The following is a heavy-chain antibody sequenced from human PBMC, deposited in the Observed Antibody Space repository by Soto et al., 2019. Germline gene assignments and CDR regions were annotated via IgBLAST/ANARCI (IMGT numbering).Heavy chain of an antibody. Sequence: QVQLVESGGGVVQPGRSLRLSCAASGFTFSSYGMHWVRQAPGKGLEWVAVIWYAGSNKYYADSVKGRFTISRDNSKNTLYLQMNSLRAEDTAVYYCARDLGYWNYPWFDPWGQGTLVTVSS. CDR3: ARDLGYWNYPWFDP. V-gene: IGHV3-33*01. J-gene: IGHJ5*02. CDR1: GFTFSSYG. D-gene: IGHD1-7*01. CDR2: IWYAGSNK.